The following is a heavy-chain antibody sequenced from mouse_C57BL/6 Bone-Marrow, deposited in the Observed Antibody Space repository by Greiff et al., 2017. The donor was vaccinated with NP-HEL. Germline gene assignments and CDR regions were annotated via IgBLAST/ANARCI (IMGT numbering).Heavy chain of an antibody. CDR3: AKKVYYGSSYWYFDV. D-gene: IGHD1-1*01. CDR1: GYSFTSYD. J-gene: IGHJ1*03. V-gene: IGHV1-85*01. Sequence: QVQLKESGPELVKPGASVKLSCKASGYSFTSYDINWVKQRPGQGLEWIGWIYPRDGSTKYNEQFKGKATLTVDTSSSTAYMELHSLTSEDSAVYFCAKKVYYGSSYWYFDVWGTGTTVTVSS. CDR2: IYPRDGST.